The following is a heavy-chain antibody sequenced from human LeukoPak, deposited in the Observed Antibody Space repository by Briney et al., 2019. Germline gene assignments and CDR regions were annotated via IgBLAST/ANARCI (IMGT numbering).Heavy chain of an antibody. CDR3: ARGPNSNWSGLDF. Sequence: GGSLRLSCTASGFSFSGHWMHWARQLPGKGLVWVSRISPTGSTTSYAYSVKGRFTVSRDNAKNTLYLQVNNLRAEDTAVYYCARGPNSNWSGLDFWGQGTLLTVSS. V-gene: IGHV3-74*01. D-gene: IGHD6-6*01. CDR2: ISPTGSTT. J-gene: IGHJ4*02. CDR1: GFSFSGHW.